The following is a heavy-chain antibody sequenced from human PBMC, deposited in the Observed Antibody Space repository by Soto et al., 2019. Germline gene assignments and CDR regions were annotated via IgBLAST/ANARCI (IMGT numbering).Heavy chain of an antibody. Sequence: SETLSLTCTVSGVSITSFYWSWIRQPPGKGLEWIGCIYDSGSTNFNPSLKSRVTMSVDTSRTQFSLKLSSVTAADTAVYYCARDPPDFLSAFDYWGRGTLVTVSS. CDR1: GVSITSFY. CDR3: ARDPPDFLSAFDY. J-gene: IGHJ4*02. D-gene: IGHD6-19*01. CDR2: IYDSGST. V-gene: IGHV4-59*01.